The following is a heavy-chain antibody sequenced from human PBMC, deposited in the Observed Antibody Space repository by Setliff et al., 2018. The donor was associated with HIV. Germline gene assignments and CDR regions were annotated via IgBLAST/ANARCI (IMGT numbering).Heavy chain of an antibody. D-gene: IGHD3-3*01. CDR3: VKDVLKFWSGSGALDF. CDR1: GFTFGSYP. Sequence: GGSLRLSCAASGFTFGSYPMHWVRQAPGKGLEWVALIWYDASKKEYSDSVKGRFNILRDDSKKTAYLQMNSLRDEDTAVYYCVKDVLKFWSGSGALDFWGPGTLVTVSS. CDR2: IWYDASKK. V-gene: IGHV3-33*06. J-gene: IGHJ4*02.